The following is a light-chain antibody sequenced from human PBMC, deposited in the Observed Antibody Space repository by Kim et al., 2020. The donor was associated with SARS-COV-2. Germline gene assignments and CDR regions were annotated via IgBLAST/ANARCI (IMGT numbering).Light chain of an antibody. CDR2: QDT. V-gene: IGLV3-1*01. J-gene: IGLJ3*02. CDR3: QAWDSSTGV. Sequence: SYVLSQPPSVSVSPGQTASITCSGDKLGNKYACWYQQKPGQSPVVVIYQDTKRPSGIPERFSGSNSGKTATLTISGTQAMDEADYYCQAWDSSTGVFGGGTQLTV. CDR1: KLGNKY.